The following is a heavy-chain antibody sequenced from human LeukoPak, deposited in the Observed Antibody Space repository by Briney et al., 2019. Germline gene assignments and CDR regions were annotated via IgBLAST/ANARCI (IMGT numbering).Heavy chain of an antibody. CDR3: ARDSHYSGSWYGEQQYYYYMDV. J-gene: IGHJ6*03. D-gene: IGHD6-13*01. CDR1: GGTFSSYA. CDR2: IIPIFGTA. Sequence: ASVKVSCKASGGTFSSYAISWVRQAPGQGLEWMGGIIPIFGTANYAQKFQGRVTITTDESTSTAYMELSSLRSEDTAVYYCARDSHYSGSWYGEQQYYYYMDVWGKGTTVTVSS. V-gene: IGHV1-69*05.